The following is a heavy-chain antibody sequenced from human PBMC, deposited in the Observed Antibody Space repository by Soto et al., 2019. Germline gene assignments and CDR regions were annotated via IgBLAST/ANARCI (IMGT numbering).Heavy chain of an antibody. CDR3: AHRATMTIFGLIIDNGIWFDP. CDR1: GFSLSTSGAA. Sequence: QINLIESGPPLVKPTQTLTLTCTFSGFSLSTSGAAVGWVRQPPGRALEWLALIYWDGDKRYNASLGNRLTITKDTPMNQVVLTLTNVDPADTATYYCAHRATMTIFGLIIDNGIWFDPWGQGTRVIVSS. J-gene: IGHJ5*02. V-gene: IGHV2-5*02. D-gene: IGHD3-3*01. CDR2: IYWDGDK.